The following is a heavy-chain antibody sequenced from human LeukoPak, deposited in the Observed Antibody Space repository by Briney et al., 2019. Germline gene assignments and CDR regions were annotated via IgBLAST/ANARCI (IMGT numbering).Heavy chain of an antibody. D-gene: IGHD1-26*01. CDR1: GFTFSSYG. J-gene: IGHJ4*02. Sequence: PGRSLRLSCAASGFTFSSYGMHWVRQAPGKGLGWVAVISYDGSNKYYADSVKGRFTISRDNSKNTLYLQMNSLRAEDTAVYYCAKETFFSGSYYAYWGQGTLVTVSS. V-gene: IGHV3-30*18. CDR3: AKETFFSGSYYAY. CDR2: ISYDGSNK.